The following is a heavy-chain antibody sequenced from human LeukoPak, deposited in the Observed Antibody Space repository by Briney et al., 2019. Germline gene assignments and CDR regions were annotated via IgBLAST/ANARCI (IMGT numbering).Heavy chain of an antibody. Sequence: GGSLGLSCAVSGFPFSFFEINWVRQAPGKGLEWVSNIGSSGRTRYYADSVKGRFSISRDNAKSSLYLQMNSLRVEDTGVYYCALLAVASDFDYWGQGALVTVSS. V-gene: IGHV3-48*03. CDR3: ALLAVASDFDY. CDR1: GFPFSFFE. CDR2: IGSSGRTR. D-gene: IGHD6-19*01. J-gene: IGHJ4*02.